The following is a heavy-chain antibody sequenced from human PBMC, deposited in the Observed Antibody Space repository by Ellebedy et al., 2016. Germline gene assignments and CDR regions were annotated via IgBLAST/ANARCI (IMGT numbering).Heavy chain of an antibody. D-gene: IGHD3-3*01. CDR1: GGSFSGYY. J-gene: IGHJ6*02. CDR3: ARAGYDPTLYGMDV. V-gene: IGHV4-34*01. Sequence: SETLSLTCAVYGGSFSGYYWSWIRQPPGKGLEWIGEINHSGSTNYNPSLKSRVTISVDTSKNQFSLKLSCVTAADTAVYYCARAGYDPTLYGMDVWGQGTTVTVSS. CDR2: INHSGST.